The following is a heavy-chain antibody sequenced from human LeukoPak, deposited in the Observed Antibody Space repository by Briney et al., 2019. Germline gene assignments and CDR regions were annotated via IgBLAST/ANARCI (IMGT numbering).Heavy chain of an antibody. V-gene: IGHV1-46*01. CDR2: ISPSDGIT. D-gene: IGHD3-10*01. CDR1: GYSFTSYK. CDR3: ARDTGSYSVLY. J-gene: IGHJ4*02. Sequence: ASVKVSCKASGYSFTSYKMHWARQAPGQGLEWMGIISPSDGITRYEQKFQGRVTMTRDTSTSTVYMELSSLRSEDTAVYYCARDTGSYSVLYWGQGTLVTVSS.